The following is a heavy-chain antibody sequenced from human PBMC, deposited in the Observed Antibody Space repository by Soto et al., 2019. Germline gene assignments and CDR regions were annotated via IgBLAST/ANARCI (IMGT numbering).Heavy chain of an antibody. CDR2: ISSTSATI. CDR3: ARAAGIMTRGFHGMDV. CDR1: GFAFSSYE. Sequence: EVQLVESGGGLVQPGGSLRLSCTASGFAFSSYEMNWVRQAPGKGPAWVSYISSTSATIHYVDSVKGRFTISRDNAMNALYRQMNSLRAEDSAIYYCARAAGIMTRGFHGMDVWGQGTTITVSS. J-gene: IGHJ6*02. V-gene: IGHV3-48*03. D-gene: IGHD3-10*01.